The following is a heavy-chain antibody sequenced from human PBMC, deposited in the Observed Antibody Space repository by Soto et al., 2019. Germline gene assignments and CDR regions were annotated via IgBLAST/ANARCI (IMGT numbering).Heavy chain of an antibody. Sequence: PGGSLRLSCAASGFTFSSYAMSCVRQAPGKGLEWVSAISGSRGSTYYADSVKGRFTISRDNSKNTLYLHMNSLRAEDTAVYYCAKNQERELPRVIEFWGQGTLVTVSS. CDR2: ISGSRGST. J-gene: IGHJ4*02. CDR1: GFTFSSYA. CDR3: AKNQERELPRVIEF. D-gene: IGHD3-16*02. V-gene: IGHV3-23*01.